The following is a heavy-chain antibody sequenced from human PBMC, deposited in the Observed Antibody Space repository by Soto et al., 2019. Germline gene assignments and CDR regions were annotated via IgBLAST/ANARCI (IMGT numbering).Heavy chain of an antibody. CDR2: IYYSGST. Sequence: QVQLQESGPGLVKPSETLSLTCTVSGGSISSYYWSWIRQPPGKGLEWIGYIYYSGSTNYNPSLTRPVTISVDTSKNQFSLKLSSVPAADTAVYYCARSRGGYFGYWGQGTLVTVSS. D-gene: IGHD3-22*01. V-gene: IGHV4-59*01. CDR3: ARSRGGYFGY. CDR1: GGSISSYY. J-gene: IGHJ4*02.